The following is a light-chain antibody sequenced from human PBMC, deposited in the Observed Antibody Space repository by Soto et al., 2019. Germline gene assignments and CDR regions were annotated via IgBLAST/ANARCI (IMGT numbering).Light chain of an antibody. J-gene: IGLJ7*01. CDR3: QSYDSSLSGAV. V-gene: IGLV1-40*01. CDR1: SSNIGAGYD. CDR2: GNS. Sequence: QSVLTQPPSVSGAPGQRVTISCSGSSSNIGAGYDVHWYQQLPGTAPKVLIYGNSDRPSGVPDRFSGSKSGTSASLAITGLQAEDEADYYCQSYDSSLSGAVFGGGTQLTV.